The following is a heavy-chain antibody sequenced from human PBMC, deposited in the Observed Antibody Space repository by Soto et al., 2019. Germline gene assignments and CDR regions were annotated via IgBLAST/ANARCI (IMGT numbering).Heavy chain of an antibody. V-gene: IGHV4-39*01. CDR2: IYYSGNT. CDR1: GGSISSSSYY. Sequence: SETLSLTCTVSGGSISSSSYYWGWIRQPPGKGLEWIGSIYYSGNTYYNWSLKSRVTISVDTSKNQVSLKLSSVTAADTAVYYCARHVFTKGAFDIWGQGTMVTVSS. CDR3: ARHVFTKGAFDI. D-gene: IGHD2-2*01. J-gene: IGHJ3*02.